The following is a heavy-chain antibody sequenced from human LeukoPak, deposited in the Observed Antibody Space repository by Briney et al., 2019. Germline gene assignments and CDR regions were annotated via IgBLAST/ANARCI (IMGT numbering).Heavy chain of an antibody. CDR2: ISSSSSYI. CDR1: GFTFSSYS. Sequence: GGSLRLSCAASGFTFSSYSMNWIRQAPGKGLEWVSSISSSSSYIYYADSVKGRFTISRDNAKNSLYLQMNSLRAEDTAVYYCAREAYCSGGRCPGAFDIWGQGTMVTVSS. V-gene: IGHV3-21*01. D-gene: IGHD2-15*01. J-gene: IGHJ3*02. CDR3: AREAYCSGGRCPGAFDI.